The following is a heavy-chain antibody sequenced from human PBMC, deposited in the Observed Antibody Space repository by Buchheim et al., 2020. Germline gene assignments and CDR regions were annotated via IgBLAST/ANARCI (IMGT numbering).Heavy chain of an antibody. CDR3: ARVVTWIQLWSDYYYYYGMDV. Sequence: QVQLQQWGAGLLKPSETLSLTCAVYGGSFSGYYWSWIRQPPGKGLEWIGEINHSGSTNYNPSLKSRVTISVDTSKNQFSLNLSSVTAADTAVYYCARVVTWIQLWSDYYYYYGMDVWGQGTT. J-gene: IGHJ6*02. D-gene: IGHD5-18*01. V-gene: IGHV4-34*01. CDR2: INHSGST. CDR1: GGSFSGYY.